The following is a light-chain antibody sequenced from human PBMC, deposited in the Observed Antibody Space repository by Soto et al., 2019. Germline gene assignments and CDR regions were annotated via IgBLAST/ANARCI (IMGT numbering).Light chain of an antibody. J-gene: IGKJ1*01. CDR2: LGS. Sequence: VINRLALCLPGTTKKKDSISCRSSQSLLHGNGYIYLDWYLQKPGQSPQLLIYLGSNRSSGVPDRFSGSGSGTDLTLKISRVEAEDVGVYYCMQALQSPRTFGQGTKVDIK. V-gene: IGKV2-28*01. CDR1: QSLLHGNGYIY. CDR3: MQALQSPRT.